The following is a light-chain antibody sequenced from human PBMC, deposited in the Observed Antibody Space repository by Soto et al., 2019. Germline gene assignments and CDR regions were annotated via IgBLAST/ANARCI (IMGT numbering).Light chain of an antibody. CDR2: DVT. V-gene: IGLV2-14*01. J-gene: IGLJ1*01. CDR1: SXDVGGYNS. CDR3: SSFTSSITYV. Sequence: QSALTQPASVSGSPGQSITISCTGTSXDVGGYNSVSWYRQDPGKAPKLIIYDVTYRPSGVSNRFSGSKSGNTASLTISGLQSEDEADYHCSSFTSSITYVLGTGTKLTVL.